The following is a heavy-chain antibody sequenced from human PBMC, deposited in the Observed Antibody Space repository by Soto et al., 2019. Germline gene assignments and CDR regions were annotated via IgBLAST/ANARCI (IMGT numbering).Heavy chain of an antibody. CDR2: IYYSGST. D-gene: IGHD7-27*01. Sequence: SETLSLTCTVSGGSISSYYWSWIRQPPGKGLEWIGYIYYSGSTNYNPSLKSRVTISVDTSKNQFSLKLSSVTAADTAVYYCASLTGGSDYYYYMDFWGKGTTVTVSS. V-gene: IGHV4-59*08. J-gene: IGHJ6*03. CDR1: GGSISSYY. CDR3: ASLTGGSDYYYYMDF.